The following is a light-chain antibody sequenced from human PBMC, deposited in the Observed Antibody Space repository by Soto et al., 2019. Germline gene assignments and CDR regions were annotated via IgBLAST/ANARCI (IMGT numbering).Light chain of an antibody. CDR1: QSISSW. CDR3: QQYNSYSLCT. CDR2: DAP. Sequence: DIQMTQSPSTLSASVGDRVTITCRASQSISSWLAWYQQKPGKAPKLLIYDAPSLESGVPSRFSGSGSGTEFTLTISSLQPDDFATYYCQQYNSYSLCTFGQGTKLEIK. V-gene: IGKV1-5*01. J-gene: IGKJ2*02.